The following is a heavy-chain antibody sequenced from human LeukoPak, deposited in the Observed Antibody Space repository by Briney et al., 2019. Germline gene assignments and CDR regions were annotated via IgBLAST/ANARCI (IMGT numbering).Heavy chain of an antibody. CDR3: ARDLEGISYGSGSYSNY. V-gene: IGHV3-21*01. CDR2: ISSSSSYI. CDR1: GFTFSSYS. D-gene: IGHD3-10*01. J-gene: IGHJ4*02. Sequence: GGSLRLSCAASGFTFSSYSMNWVRQAPGKGLEWVSSISSSSSYIYYADSVKGRFTISRDNAKNSLYLQMNSLRAEDTAVYYCARDLEGISYGSGSYSNYWGQGTLVTVSS.